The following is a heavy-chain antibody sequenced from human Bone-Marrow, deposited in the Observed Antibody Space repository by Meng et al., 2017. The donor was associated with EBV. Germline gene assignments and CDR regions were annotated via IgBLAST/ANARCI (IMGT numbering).Heavy chain of an antibody. Sequence: VQRDQSRAEFKKPGAAVKTSSKATGYTFTGHYMHWLRQAPSQGLEWIGRNYPNSGCADYAQKFQRGVTMTRDTSISTFYMELSRLTSDDTAVYFSARASDYGNDLDYCGQRTLVTVSS. J-gene: IGHJ4*02. CDR3: ARASDYGNDLDY. CDR1: GYTFTGHY. V-gene: IGHV1-2*06. D-gene: IGHD4-11*01. CDR2: NYPNSGCA.